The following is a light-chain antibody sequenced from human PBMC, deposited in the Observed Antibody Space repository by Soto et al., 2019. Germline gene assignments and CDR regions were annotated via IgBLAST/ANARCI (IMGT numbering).Light chain of an antibody. J-gene: IGKJ4*01. CDR3: QQYGSSPLT. Sequence: ETVSTQSPGTLSFSPGEGATLSCRASQTVKNDYLAWYQQRRGLPPRLLIFGASGRATGIPDRFSGSGSGTDFTLTITRXEPEDFAVYHCQQYGSSPLTFGGGTKVDIK. CDR2: GAS. CDR1: QTVKNDY. V-gene: IGKV3-20*01.